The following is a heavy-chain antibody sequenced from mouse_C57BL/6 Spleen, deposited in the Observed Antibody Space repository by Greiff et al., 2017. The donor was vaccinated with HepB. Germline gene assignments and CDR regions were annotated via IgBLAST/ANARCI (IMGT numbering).Heavy chain of an antibody. CDR2: INYDGSST. Sequence: EVNVVESEGGLVQPGRSMKLSCTASGFTFSDYYMAWVRQVPEKGLEWVANINYDGSSTYYLDSLKSRFIISRDNAKNILYLQMSSLKSEDTATYYCARDLTIYYDYDGWYFDVWGTGTTVTVSS. V-gene: IGHV5-16*01. D-gene: IGHD2-4*01. CDR1: GFTFSDYY. CDR3: ARDLTIYYDYDGWYFDV. J-gene: IGHJ1*03.